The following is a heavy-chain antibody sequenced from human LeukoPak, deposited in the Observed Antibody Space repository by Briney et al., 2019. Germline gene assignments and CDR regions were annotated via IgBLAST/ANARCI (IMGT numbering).Heavy chain of an antibody. CDR1: GFTFDVYA. J-gene: IGHJ4*02. Sequence: GGSLRLSWAASGFTFDVYAMQWVRQAPGEGLEWVSLISGDGGSTYYADSVKGRFTISRDNSKNSLYLQMNSLRTEDTALYYCAKDTTTGDEGGYFDYWGQGTLVTVSS. V-gene: IGHV3-43*02. CDR3: AKDTTTGDEGGYFDY. D-gene: IGHD7-27*01. CDR2: ISGDGGST.